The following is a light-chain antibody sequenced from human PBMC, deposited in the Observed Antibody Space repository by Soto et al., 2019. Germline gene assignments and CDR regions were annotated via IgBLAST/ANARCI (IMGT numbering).Light chain of an antibody. CDR3: CSYAGSSTV. J-gene: IGLJ2*01. CDR2: EGS. CDR1: SSDVGSYNL. V-gene: IGLV2-23*01. Sequence: QSALTQPASVSGSPGQSITISCTGTSSDVGSYNLVSWYQQQPGKAPKLMIYEGSKRPSGVSNRFSGSKSGNTASLTISGLQAEDEGDYYCCSYAGSSTVFGGGTKLTVL.